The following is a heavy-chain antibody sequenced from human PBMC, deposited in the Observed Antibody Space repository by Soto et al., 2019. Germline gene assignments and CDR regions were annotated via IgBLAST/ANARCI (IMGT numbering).Heavy chain of an antibody. CDR2: IYHSGST. V-gene: IGHV4-38-2*02. CDR3: AREGGYDFGALESERGFDY. CDR1: GYSISSGYY. J-gene: IGHJ4*02. Sequence: PSETLSLTCAVSGYSISSGYYWGWIRQPPGKGLEWIGSIYHSGSTYYNPSLKSRVTISVDTSKNQLSLKLSSVTAADTAVYYCAREGGYDFGALESERGFDYWGQGTLVTVS. D-gene: IGHD5-12*01.